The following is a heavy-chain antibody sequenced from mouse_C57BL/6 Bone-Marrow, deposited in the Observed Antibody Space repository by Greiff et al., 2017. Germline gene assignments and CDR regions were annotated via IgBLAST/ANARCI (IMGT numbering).Heavy chain of an antibody. Sequence: VQLQQSGPELVKPGASVKISCKASGYAFSSSWMNWVKQRPGKGLEWIGRIYPGDGDTNYNGKFKGKATLTAYKSSSTAYMQISSLTSEDSAVYFCARPYDYDRAWFAYWGQGTLVTVSA. CDR1: GYAFSSSW. CDR3: ARPYDYDRAWFAY. V-gene: IGHV1-82*01. D-gene: IGHD2-4*01. CDR2: IYPGDGDT. J-gene: IGHJ3*01.